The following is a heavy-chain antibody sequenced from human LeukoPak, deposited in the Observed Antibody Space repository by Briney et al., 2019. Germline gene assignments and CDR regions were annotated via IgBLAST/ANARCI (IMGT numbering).Heavy chain of an antibody. D-gene: IGHD2-21*02. CDR3: ARHIPYCGGDCYPDYFDY. CDR1: GYSFTSYW. J-gene: IGHJ4*02. CDR2: IYPGDSDT. V-gene: IGHV5-51*01. Sequence: GESLKISCKGSGYSFTSYWIGWVRQMPGKGLEWMGIIYPGDSDTRYSPSFQGQVTISADKSISTAYLQWSSLKASDTAMYYCARHIPYCGGDCYPDYFDYWGQGTLVTGSS.